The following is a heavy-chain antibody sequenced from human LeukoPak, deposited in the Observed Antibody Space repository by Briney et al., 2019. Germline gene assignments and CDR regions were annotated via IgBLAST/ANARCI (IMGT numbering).Heavy chain of an antibody. CDR3: ARGEQLARRGYYFDY. CDR1: GYTFTSYY. Sequence: ASVKVSCKASGYTFTSYYMHWVRRAPGQGLEWMGIINPSGGSTSYAQKFQGRVTMTRDTSTSTVYMELSSLRSEDTAVYYCARGEQLARRGYYFDYWGQGTLVTVSS. CDR2: INPSGGST. J-gene: IGHJ4*02. V-gene: IGHV1-46*01. D-gene: IGHD6-6*01.